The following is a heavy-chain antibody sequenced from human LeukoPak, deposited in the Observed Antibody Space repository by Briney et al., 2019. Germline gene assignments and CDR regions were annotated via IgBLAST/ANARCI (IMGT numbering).Heavy chain of an antibody. D-gene: IGHD6-19*01. CDR2: IYYSGST. Sequence: SETLSLTCTVSGGSISSYYWSWIRQPPGKGLEWIGYIYYSGSTNYNPSLKSRVTISVDTSKNQFSLKLSSVTAADTAVYYCARRGGSSGWLNWFDPWGQETLVTVSS. V-gene: IGHV4-59*01. CDR3: ARRGGSSGWLNWFDP. J-gene: IGHJ5*02. CDR1: GGSISSYY.